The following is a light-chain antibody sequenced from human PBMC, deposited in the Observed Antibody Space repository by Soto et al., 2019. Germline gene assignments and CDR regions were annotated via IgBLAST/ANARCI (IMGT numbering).Light chain of an antibody. J-gene: IGKJ4*01. Sequence: IQLTQSPSSLSAAVGDRVTITCWASQDISRALAWYQQKPGKAPNLLISPASNLRSGVPSRFSGSGSGTDFTLTINGLQPEDFATYWCQQLYGYPLTFGGGSKVEIK. CDR3: QQLYGYPLT. CDR1: QDISRA. CDR2: PAS. V-gene: IGKV1-9*01.